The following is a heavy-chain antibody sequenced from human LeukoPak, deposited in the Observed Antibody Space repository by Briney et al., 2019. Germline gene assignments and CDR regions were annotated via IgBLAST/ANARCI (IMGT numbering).Heavy chain of an antibody. CDR3: AREDNGDYYVDY. J-gene: IGHJ4*02. V-gene: IGHV3-74*01. D-gene: IGHD4-17*01. Sequence: GGSLRLSCAASGFTFGSYWMHWVRQAPGKGLVWVSRVKSDGSSTNYAGSVKGRFTISRDNAKHTLYLQMNSLRAEDTAVYYCAREDNGDYYVDYWGQGTLVTVSS. CDR1: GFTFGSYW. CDR2: VKSDGSST.